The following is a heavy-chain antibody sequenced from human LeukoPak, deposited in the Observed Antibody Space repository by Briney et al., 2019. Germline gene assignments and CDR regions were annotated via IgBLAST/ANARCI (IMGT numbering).Heavy chain of an antibody. Sequence: GGSLRLSCAASGFTFSSYAMSCVRQAPGKGLEWVSAISGSGGSTYYADSVKGRFTISRDNSKNTLYLQMNSLRAEDTAVYYCAKVSRYDSSGYYYVTGYFDYWGQGTLVTVSS. CDR2: ISGSGGST. V-gene: IGHV3-23*01. J-gene: IGHJ4*02. CDR1: GFTFSSYA. CDR3: AKVSRYDSSGYYYVTGYFDY. D-gene: IGHD3-22*01.